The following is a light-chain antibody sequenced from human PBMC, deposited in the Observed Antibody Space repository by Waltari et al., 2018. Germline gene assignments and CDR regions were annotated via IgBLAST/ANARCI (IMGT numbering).Light chain of an antibody. CDR3: QQYYTTPPT. CDR1: QSISSY. Sequence: DIQMTQSPSSLSASVGDRVTITCRASQSISSYLNWYQQKPGKAPKLLIYAASSLQSGVPSRFSGSGSGTDFTLTITSLQAEDVALYYCQQYYTTPPTFGQGTKVEIK. J-gene: IGKJ1*01. CDR2: AAS. V-gene: IGKV1-39*01.